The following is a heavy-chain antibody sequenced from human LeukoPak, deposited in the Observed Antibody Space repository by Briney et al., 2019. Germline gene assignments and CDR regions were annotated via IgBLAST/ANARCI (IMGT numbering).Heavy chain of an antibody. D-gene: IGHD3-16*01. J-gene: IGHJ5*02. V-gene: IGHV4-38-2*02. Sequence: SETLSLTCTVSGYSISSGYYWGWIRQPPGKGLEWIGSIYHSGSTYYNPSLKSRVTISVDTSKNQFSLKLSSVTAADTAVYYCARVDSAHRGGESFDPWGQGTLVTVSS. CDR1: GYSISSGYY. CDR3: ARVDSAHRGGESFDP. CDR2: IYHSGST.